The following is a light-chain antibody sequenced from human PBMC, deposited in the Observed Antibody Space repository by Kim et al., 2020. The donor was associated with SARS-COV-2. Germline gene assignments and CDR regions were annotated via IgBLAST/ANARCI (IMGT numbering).Light chain of an antibody. Sequence: RDTMSCPGNSSNIGAEYDVHWYQQLPGTAPKLLIYGNSNRPSGVPDRFSGSKSGTSASLAITGLQAEDEADYYCQSYDSSLSGWVFGGGTQLTVL. V-gene: IGLV1-40*01. CDR3: QSYDSSLSGWV. J-gene: IGLJ3*02. CDR1: SSNIGAEYD. CDR2: GNS.